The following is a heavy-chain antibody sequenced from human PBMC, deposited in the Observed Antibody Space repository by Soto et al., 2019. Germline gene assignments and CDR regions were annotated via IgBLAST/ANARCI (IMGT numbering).Heavy chain of an antibody. CDR1: GGSISSYY. CDR3: IKESNPGGLDY. CDR2: IYYSGST. D-gene: IGHD4-4*01. J-gene: IGHJ4*02. Sequence: SETLSLTCTVSGGSISSYYWSWIRQPPGKGLEWIGYIYYSGSTNYNPSLKSRVTISVDTSKNQFSLKLSSVTAADTALYYCIKESNPGGLDYWGQGTLVTVSS. V-gene: IGHV4-59*08.